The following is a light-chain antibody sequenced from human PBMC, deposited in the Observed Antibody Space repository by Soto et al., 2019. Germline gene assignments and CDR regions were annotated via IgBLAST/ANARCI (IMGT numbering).Light chain of an antibody. Sequence: QSVLTQPPSASVSPGQSVTISCTGTSSDVGGYNYVSWFQQHPGKAPKVMIYEVTKRPSGVPDRFSGSKSGNTASLTVSGLQAEDEADYYCTSYAGSKNFYVFGTGTKVTVL. V-gene: IGLV2-8*01. CDR1: SSDVGGYNY. J-gene: IGLJ1*01. CDR2: EVT. CDR3: TSYAGSKNFYV.